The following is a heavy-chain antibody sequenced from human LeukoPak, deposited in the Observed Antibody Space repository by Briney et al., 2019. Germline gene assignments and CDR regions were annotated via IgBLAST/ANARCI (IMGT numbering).Heavy chain of an antibody. CDR1: GFTVSSNY. Sequence: GGSPRLSCAASGFTVSSNYMSWVRQAPGKGLEWVSVFYSGGSTYYADSVKGRFTISRDSSKNTLYLQMNSLRAEDTAVYYCAKSSGSHWGFDYWGQGTLVTVSS. J-gene: IGHJ4*02. CDR3: AKSSGSHWGFDY. V-gene: IGHV3-53*01. CDR2: FYSGGST. D-gene: IGHD1-26*01.